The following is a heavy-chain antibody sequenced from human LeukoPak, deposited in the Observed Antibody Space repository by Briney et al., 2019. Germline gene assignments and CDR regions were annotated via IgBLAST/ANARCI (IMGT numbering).Heavy chain of an antibody. CDR1: GYSFTSYW. J-gene: IGHJ6*04. D-gene: IGHD3-10*01. Sequence: GESLKISCKGSGYSFTSYWISWVRQMPGKGLEWTGRIDPSDSYTNYSPSFQGHVTISADKSISTAYLQWSSLKASDTAMYYCARHGYYGSGSYYNVHYGMDVWGKGTTVTVSS. V-gene: IGHV5-10-1*01. CDR3: ARHGYYGSGSYYNVHYGMDV. CDR2: IDPSDSYT.